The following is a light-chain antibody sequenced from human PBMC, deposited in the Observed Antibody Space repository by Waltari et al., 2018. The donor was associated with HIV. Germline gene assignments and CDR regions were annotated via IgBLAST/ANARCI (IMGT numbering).Light chain of an antibody. Sequence: QSVLTQPPSVSGAPGPTVTISCTGSSSNIRATYDVHWYQQLPGRAPKVLVYGNIYRPPGVPDRFSGSKSGTSASLAITGLQADDEGYYYCQSYDTRSSGFLVFGGGTKVTVL. CDR2: GNI. CDR1: SSNIRATYD. J-gene: IGLJ3*02. V-gene: IGLV1-40*01. CDR3: QSYDTRSSGFLV.